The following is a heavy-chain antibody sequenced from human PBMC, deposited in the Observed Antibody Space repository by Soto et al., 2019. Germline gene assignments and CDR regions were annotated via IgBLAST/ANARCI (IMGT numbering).Heavy chain of an antibody. CDR1: GFTFSSYA. D-gene: IGHD3-22*01. J-gene: IGHJ4*02. V-gene: IGHV3-64D*09. CDR3: VKAARYYDSSGYYFDY. CDR2: ISSNGGST. Sequence: GGSLRLSCSASGFTFSSYAMHWVRQAPGKGLEYVSAISSNGGSTYYADSVKGRFTISRDNSKNTLYLQMSSLRAEDKAVYYCVKAARYYDSSGYYFDYWGQGTLVTVSS.